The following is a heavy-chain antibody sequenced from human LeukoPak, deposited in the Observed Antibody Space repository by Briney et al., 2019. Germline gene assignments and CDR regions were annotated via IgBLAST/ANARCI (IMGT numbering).Heavy chain of an antibody. CDR2: IRYDGSNK. CDR3: AKDPAARPLRLITDDALDI. V-gene: IGHV3-30*02. Sequence: GESLRLSCAASGFTFSSYGMHWVRQAPGKGLEWVAFIRYDGSNKYYADSVKGRFTISRDNSKNTLYLQMNSLRAEDTAVYYCAKDPAARPLRLITDDALDIWGQGTMVTVSS. CDR1: GFTFSSYG. D-gene: IGHD2-21*02. J-gene: IGHJ3*02.